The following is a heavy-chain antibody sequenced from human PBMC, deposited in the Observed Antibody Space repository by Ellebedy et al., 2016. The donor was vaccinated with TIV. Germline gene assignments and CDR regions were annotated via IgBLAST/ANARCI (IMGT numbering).Heavy chain of an antibody. CDR2: IYQDGSEK. J-gene: IGHJ5*01. Sequence: GESLKISCAASGFSFRSYWMSWVRQAPGKGLEWVANIYQDGSEKYYVNSVEGRFTISRDNAHNILYLQMKSLRAEDTAVYYCARRGSYGDYAVHVNSWFDSWGQGTPVTVAP. D-gene: IGHD4-17*01. CDR3: ARRGSYGDYAVHVNSWFDS. V-gene: IGHV3-7*01. CDR1: GFSFRSYW.